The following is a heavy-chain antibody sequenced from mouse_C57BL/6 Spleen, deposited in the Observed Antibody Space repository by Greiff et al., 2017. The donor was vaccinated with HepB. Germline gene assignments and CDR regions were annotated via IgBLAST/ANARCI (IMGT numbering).Heavy chain of an antibody. CDR1: GYAFSSSW. CDR2: IYPGDGDT. J-gene: IGHJ4*01. CDR3: AREGSYYAMDY. V-gene: IGHV1-82*01. Sequence: QVQLQQPGPELVKPGASVKISCKASGYAFSSSWMNWVKQRPGKGLEWIGRIYPGDGDTNYNGKFKGKATLTADKSSSTAYMQLSSLTSEDSAVYFCAREGSYYAMDYWGQGTSVTVSS.